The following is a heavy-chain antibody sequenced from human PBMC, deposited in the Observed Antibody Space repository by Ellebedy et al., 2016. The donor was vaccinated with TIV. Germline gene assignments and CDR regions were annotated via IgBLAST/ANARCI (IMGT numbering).Heavy chain of an antibody. D-gene: IGHD4/OR15-4a*01. CDR2: INPDSGGT. CDR3: ARVLRATSGMDV. J-gene: IGHJ6*02. CDR1: GYVFTAYY. V-gene: IGHV1-2*02. Sequence: ASVKVSCKTSGYVFTAYYIHWVRQAPGQGLEWMGWINPDSGGTNLPQKFQSRVTMTRDTSVNTAYMELTRLQSDDTAVYYCARVLRATSGMDVWGQGTTVIVS.